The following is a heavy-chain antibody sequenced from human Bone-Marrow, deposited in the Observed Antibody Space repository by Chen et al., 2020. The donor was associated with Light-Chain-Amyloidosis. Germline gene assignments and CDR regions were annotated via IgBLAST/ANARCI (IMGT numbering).Heavy chain of an antibody. J-gene: IGHJ4*02. V-gene: IGHV1-24*01. CDR2: FDPEDEEM. D-gene: IGHD3-22*01. Sequence: QVQLVQSGAEVKRPGASVKVSCKVSGDSHTDLAIHWVRQAPGKGLEWVGGFDPEDEEMMYGQKFQGRVRMIEDTSTEAAYMELTSLTSEDTAIYYCATDVDVGDYYETGFNYWGQGTLVTVSS. CDR3: ATDVDVGDYYETGFNY. CDR1: GDSHTDLA.